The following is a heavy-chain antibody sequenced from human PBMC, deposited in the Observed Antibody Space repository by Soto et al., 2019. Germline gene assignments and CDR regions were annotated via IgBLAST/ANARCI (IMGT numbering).Heavy chain of an antibody. CDR2: ISYDGRNK. D-gene: IGHD1-1*01. V-gene: IGHV3-30*04. J-gene: IGHJ6*02. CDR1: GFTFSSYA. Sequence: QVQLVESGGGVVQPGRSLRLSCAASGFTFSSYAMHWVRQAPGKGLEWVAVISYDGRNKYYADSVKGRFTISRDNSKNTLYLQMNSLRAEDTAVYYCARERLRYNWNDFPYYYYGMDVWGQGTRVTVSS. CDR3: ARERLRYNWNDFPYYYYGMDV.